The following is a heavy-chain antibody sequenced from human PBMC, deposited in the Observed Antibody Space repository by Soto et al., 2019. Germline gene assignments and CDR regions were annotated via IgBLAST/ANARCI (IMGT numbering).Heavy chain of an antibody. D-gene: IGHD6-6*01. J-gene: IGHJ5*02. Sequence: ASXKVSCKASGFSFTGYYIHWLRQAPGQGLKWMGWINAHSGGTEYAQKFQGRVTLTRDTSIATAYLTLTSLTSDDTALYYCAKDLTRQLAYWLDPWGQGTQVTVSS. CDR2: INAHSGGT. CDR3: AKDLTRQLAYWLDP. V-gene: IGHV1-2*02. CDR1: GFSFTGYY.